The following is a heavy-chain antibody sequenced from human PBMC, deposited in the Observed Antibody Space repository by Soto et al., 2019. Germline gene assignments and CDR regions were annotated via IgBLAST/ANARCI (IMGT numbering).Heavy chain of an antibody. V-gene: IGHV4-31*03. Sequence: SETLSLTCTVSGGSISSGGYYWSWIRQHPGKGLEWIGYIYYSGSTYYNPSLKSRVTISVDTSKNQFSLKLSSVTAADTAVYCCAARPLMVRGVRTPFVPWGQGTLVTV. CDR2: IYYSGST. CDR3: AARPLMVRGVRTPFVP. CDR1: GGSISSGGYY. D-gene: IGHD3-10*01. J-gene: IGHJ5*02.